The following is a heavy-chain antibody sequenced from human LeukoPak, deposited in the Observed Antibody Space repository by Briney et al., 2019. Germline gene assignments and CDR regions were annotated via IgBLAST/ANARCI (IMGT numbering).Heavy chain of an antibody. CDR2: MNPNSGNT. CDR1: GYIFTSYD. Sequence: GSVKVSCKGSGYIFTSYDIKWVGQATGQGLEWEGWMNPNSGNTGYAQKFQGRVTMTRNTSISTAYMELSSLRSEDTAVYYCARGRDIVGATTNYYYGMDVWGQGTTVTVSS. J-gene: IGHJ6*02. V-gene: IGHV1-8*01. CDR3: ARGRDIVGATTNYYYGMDV. D-gene: IGHD1-26*01.